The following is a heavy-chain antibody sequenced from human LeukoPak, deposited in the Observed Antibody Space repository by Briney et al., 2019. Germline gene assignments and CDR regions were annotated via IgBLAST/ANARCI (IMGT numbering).Heavy chain of an antibody. CDR2: IRGDGSST. CDR1: GFTFSTYW. D-gene: IGHD6-25*01. CDR3: ARDSSGWGFDY. J-gene: IGHJ4*02. Sequence: GGSLRLSCAASGFTFSTYWMHWVRQAPGKGLVWDSGIRGDGSSTIYADSVKGRFTISRDNARNTLYLQVNSLRAEDTAVYYCARDSSGWGFDYWGQGSLVTVSS. V-gene: IGHV3-74*01.